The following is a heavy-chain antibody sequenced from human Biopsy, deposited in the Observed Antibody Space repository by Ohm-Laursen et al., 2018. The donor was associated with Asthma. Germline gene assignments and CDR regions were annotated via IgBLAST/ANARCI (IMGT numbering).Heavy chain of an antibody. D-gene: IGHD2-15*01. Sequence: SLRLSCSASGFTFSTYSMNWVRQAPGKGLEWVSSISSTSTYIYYADSVKGRFTISRDYSKNTLYLQMHSLRAEDTAVYFCARFVQAEEGVFWGRGTRVTVSS. CDR1: GFTFSTYS. J-gene: IGHJ4*02. CDR2: ISSTSTYI. CDR3: ARFVQAEEGVF. V-gene: IGHV3-21*01.